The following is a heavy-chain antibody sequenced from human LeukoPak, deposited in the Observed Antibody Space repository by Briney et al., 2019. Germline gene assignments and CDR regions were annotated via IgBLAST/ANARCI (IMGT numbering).Heavy chain of an antibody. CDR3: ASESEGCSSTSCYLDY. CDR2: INPNSGGT. V-gene: IGHV1-2*02. Sequence: ASVRVSCKASGGTFSSYAISWVRQAPGQGLEWMGWINPNSGGTNYAQKFQGRVTMTRDTSISTAYMELSRLRSDDTAVYYCASESEGCSSTSCYLDYWGQGTLVTVSS. CDR1: GGTFSSYA. J-gene: IGHJ4*02. D-gene: IGHD2-2*01.